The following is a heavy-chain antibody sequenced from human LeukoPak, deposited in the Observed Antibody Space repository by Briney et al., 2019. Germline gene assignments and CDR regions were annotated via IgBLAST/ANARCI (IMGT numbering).Heavy chain of an antibody. CDR3: ARAIVGATEGWFDP. Sequence: GGSPRLSCAASGFTFSSYAMSWVRQAPGKGLEWVSISGSGDSTYYADSVKGRFTISRDNSKNTLYLQMNSLRAEDTAVYYCARAIVGATEGWFDPWGQGTLVTVSS. J-gene: IGHJ5*02. CDR2: SGSGDST. V-gene: IGHV3-23*01. CDR1: GFTFSSYA. D-gene: IGHD1-26*01.